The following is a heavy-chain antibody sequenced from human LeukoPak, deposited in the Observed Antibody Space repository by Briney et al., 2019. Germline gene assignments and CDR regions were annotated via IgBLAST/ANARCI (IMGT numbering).Heavy chain of an antibody. D-gene: IGHD3-9*01. CDR3: ARGGFNYNILTGAFDI. J-gene: IGHJ3*02. CDR2: INPSGGST. V-gene: IGHV1-46*01. CDR1: GYTFTSYY. Sequence: ASVKVSCKASGYTFTSYYIHWVRQAPGQGLEWMGIINPSGGSTNYAQKFQGRVTITRDTSTSTVYMDLSSLRSEDTAVYYCARGGFNYNILTGAFDIWGQGTMVTVSS.